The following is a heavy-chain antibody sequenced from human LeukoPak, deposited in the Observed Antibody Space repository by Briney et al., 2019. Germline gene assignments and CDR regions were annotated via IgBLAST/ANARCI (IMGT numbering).Heavy chain of an antibody. CDR1: GFTFSSYG. CDR2: IRYDGSNR. V-gene: IGHV3-30*02. Sequence: GGSLRLSCVASGFTFSSYGMHWVRQAPGKGLEWVAFIRYDGSNRYYADSVKDRFTISRDNSKNTLYLQMNSLRAEDTAVYYCAPRVVVIAAPFDYWGQGTLVTVSS. J-gene: IGHJ4*02. CDR3: APRVVVIAAPFDY. D-gene: IGHD2-21*01.